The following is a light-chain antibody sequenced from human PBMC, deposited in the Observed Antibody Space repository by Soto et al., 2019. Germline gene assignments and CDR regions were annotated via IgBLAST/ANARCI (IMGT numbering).Light chain of an antibody. Sequence: EIVMTQSPATLSVSPGDRATLSCRASQSVDNDLAWYQQKPGQPPRLIIYDASTRANGIPARFSGSGSGTELTLTISSLQSEDFAFYDCQQYNNWRQITFGQGTRLEIK. J-gene: IGKJ5*01. CDR3: QQYNNWRQIT. V-gene: IGKV3D-15*01. CDR1: QSVDND. CDR2: DAS.